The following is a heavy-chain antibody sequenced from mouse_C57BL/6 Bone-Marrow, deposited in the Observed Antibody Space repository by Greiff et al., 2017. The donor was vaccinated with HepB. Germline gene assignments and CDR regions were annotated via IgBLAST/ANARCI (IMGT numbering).Heavy chain of an antibody. Sequence: EVQLVESGPGLVKPSQSLSLTCSVTGYSITSGYYWNWIRQFPGNKLEWMGYISYDGNNNYNPSLKNRISITRDTSKNQFFLKLNSVTTEDTATYYCAREVLYGSSYWGQGTTLTVSS. CDR1: GYSITSGYY. J-gene: IGHJ2*01. CDR3: AREVLYGSSY. CDR2: ISYDGNN. D-gene: IGHD1-1*01. V-gene: IGHV3-6*01.